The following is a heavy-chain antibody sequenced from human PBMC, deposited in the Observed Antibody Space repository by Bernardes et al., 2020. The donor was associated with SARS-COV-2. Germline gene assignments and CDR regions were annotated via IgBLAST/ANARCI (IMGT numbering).Heavy chain of an antibody. Sequence: SETLSLTCGVSGYSISSGYLWGWIRQPPGKGLEWIGTIYHSGYTDYNPSLKSRVTISLDTPKNHFSLKVTSVTAADTAVYYCARATPSRWTTVTTLDYWGQGTLVTVSS. J-gene: IGHJ4*02. V-gene: IGHV4-38-2*01. CDR1: GYSISSGYL. D-gene: IGHD4-17*01. CDR3: ARATPSRWTTVTTLDY. CDR2: IYHSGYT.